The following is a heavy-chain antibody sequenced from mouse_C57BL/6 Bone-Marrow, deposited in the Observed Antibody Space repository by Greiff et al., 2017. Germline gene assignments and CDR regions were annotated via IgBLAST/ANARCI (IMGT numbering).Heavy chain of an antibody. V-gene: IGHV1-85*01. J-gene: IGHJ3*01. Sequence: VKLVESGPELVKPGASVKLSCKASGYTFTSYDINWVKQRPGQGLEWIGWIYPRDGSTKYNEKFKGKATLTVDTSSSTAYMELHSLTSEDSAVYFCARSDLLCYPGFAYWGQGTLVTVSA. CDR2: IYPRDGST. D-gene: IGHD2-1*01. CDR3: ARSDLLCYPGFAY. CDR1: GYTFTSYD.